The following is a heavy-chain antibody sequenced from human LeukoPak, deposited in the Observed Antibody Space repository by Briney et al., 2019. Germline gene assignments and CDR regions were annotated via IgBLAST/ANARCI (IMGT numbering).Heavy chain of an antibody. CDR2: ISSSSSYI. D-gene: IGHD3-3*01. V-gene: IGHV3-21*01. CDR1: GFTFSSYS. CDR3: ARDSEPDFWSGYYCLDY. Sequence: GGSLRLSCAASGFTFSSYSMSWVRQAPGKGLEWVSSISSSSSYIYYADSVKGRFTISRDNAKNSLYLQMNSLRAEDTAMYYCARDSEPDFWSGYYCLDYWGQGTLVTVSS. J-gene: IGHJ4*02.